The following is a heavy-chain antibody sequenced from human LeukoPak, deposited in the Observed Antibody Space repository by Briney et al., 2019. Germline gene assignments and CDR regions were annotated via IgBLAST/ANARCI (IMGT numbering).Heavy chain of an antibody. V-gene: IGHV4-59*08. Sequence: SETLSLTCTVSGGSISSYYWSWIRQPPGKGLEWIGYIYYSGSTNYNPSLKSRVTISVDTSKNQFSLKLSSATAADTAVYYCGRGYGSGSYFFDYWGQGTLVTVSS. CDR1: GGSISSYY. D-gene: IGHD3-10*01. J-gene: IGHJ4*02. CDR3: GRGYGSGSYFFDY. CDR2: IYYSGST.